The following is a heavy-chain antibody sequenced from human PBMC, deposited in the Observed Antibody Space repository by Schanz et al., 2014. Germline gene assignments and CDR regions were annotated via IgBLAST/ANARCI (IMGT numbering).Heavy chain of an antibody. J-gene: IGHJ6*02. CDR3: ARDPGYSGQYGLDV. D-gene: IGHD6-13*01. CDR2: SRNKGHSYTS. Sequence: EVQLVESEGGLVQPVGSLRLSCEGSGFSFSDYWMGWVRQAPGRGLEWVGHSRNKGHSYTSEYAASVKGRFTISRDESESSLYLQMDSLKTEDTAVYYCARDPGYSGQYGLDVWGQGTTVTVSS. V-gene: IGHV3-72*01. CDR1: GFSFSDYW.